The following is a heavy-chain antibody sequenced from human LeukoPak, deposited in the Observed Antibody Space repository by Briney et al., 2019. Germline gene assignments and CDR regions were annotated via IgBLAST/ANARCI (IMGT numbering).Heavy chain of an antibody. CDR2: IYTSGST. Sequence: SETLSLTCTVSGGSISSGSYYWSWIRQPAGKGLEWIGRIYTSGSTNYNPSLKSRVTISVDTSKNQFSLKLSSVTAADTAVYYCARGREMQLDFDYWGQGTLVTVSS. J-gene: IGHJ4*02. V-gene: IGHV4-61*02. CDR1: GGSISSGSYY. D-gene: IGHD6-6*01. CDR3: ARGREMQLDFDY.